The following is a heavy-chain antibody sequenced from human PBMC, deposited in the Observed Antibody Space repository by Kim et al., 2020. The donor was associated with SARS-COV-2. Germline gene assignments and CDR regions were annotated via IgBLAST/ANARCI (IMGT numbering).Heavy chain of an antibody. CDR1: GFRYEEYA. V-gene: IGHV3-43*02. CDR2: ISGDGGST. D-gene: IGHD4-4*01. J-gene: IGHJ5*02. Sequence: GGSLRLSCAASGFRYEEYAMHWVRQVPGKGLEWVSLISGDGGSTYYADSVKGRFTISRDNSKNSLSLQMNSLRSEDTALYYCVKDKTVGWYRFCFEPWGQGTLVTVSS. CDR3: VKDKTVGWYRFCFEP.